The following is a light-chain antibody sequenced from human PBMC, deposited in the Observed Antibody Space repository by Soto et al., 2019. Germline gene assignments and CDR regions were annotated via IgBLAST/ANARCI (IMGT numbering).Light chain of an antibody. Sequence: DIQMTQSPSSLSASAGDRVTITCRASQSIAGYLNWYQQRPGKAPNLLIYAASSLQSGVRSKFSGSGSGTDFTLTISSLQPEDFATYYCQRSYSTPYTFGQGTKLEIK. V-gene: IGKV1-39*01. J-gene: IGKJ2*01. CDR2: AAS. CDR3: QRSYSTPYT. CDR1: QSIAGY.